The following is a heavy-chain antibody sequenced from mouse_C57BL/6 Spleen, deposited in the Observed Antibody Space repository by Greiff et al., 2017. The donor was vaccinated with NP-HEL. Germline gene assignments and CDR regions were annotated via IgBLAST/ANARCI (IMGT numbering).Heavy chain of an antibody. D-gene: IGHD1-1*01. CDR3: ARRGTTVVARYFDV. CDR2: IRNKANGYTT. CDR1: GFTFTDYY. J-gene: IGHJ1*03. Sequence: DVKLVESGGGLVQPGGSLSLSCAASGFTFTDYYMSWVRQPPGKALEWLGFIRNKANGYTTEYSASVKGRFTISRDNSQSILYLQMNALRAEDSATYYCARRGTTVVARYFDVWGTGTTVTVSS. V-gene: IGHV7-3*01.